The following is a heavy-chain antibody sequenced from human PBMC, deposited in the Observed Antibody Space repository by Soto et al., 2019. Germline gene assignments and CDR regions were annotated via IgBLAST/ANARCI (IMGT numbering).Heavy chain of an antibody. Sequence: KQSQTLSLTCTVSGGSISSYYWSWIRQPPGKGLEWIGYIYYSGSTNYNPSLKSRVTISVDTSKNQFSLKLSSVTAADTAVYYCARSFGIAARPSSDYYMDVWGKGTTVTVSS. CDR2: IYYSGST. CDR3: ARSFGIAARPSSDYYMDV. CDR1: GGSISSYY. V-gene: IGHV4-59*01. J-gene: IGHJ6*03. D-gene: IGHD6-6*01.